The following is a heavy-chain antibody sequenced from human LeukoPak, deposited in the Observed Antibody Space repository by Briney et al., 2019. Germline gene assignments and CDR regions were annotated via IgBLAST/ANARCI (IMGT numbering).Heavy chain of an antibody. J-gene: IGHJ6*04. CDR2: ISSSSSTI. CDR3: ARASAYCGGDCLDV. Sequence: GGSLRLSCAASGFTFSSYSMNWVRQAPGKGLEWVSYISSSSSTIYYADSVKGRFTISRDNAKNSLYLQLNSLRAEDTAVYYCARASAYCGGDCLDVWGKGTTVTISS. CDR1: GFTFSSYS. D-gene: IGHD2-21*02. V-gene: IGHV3-48*01.